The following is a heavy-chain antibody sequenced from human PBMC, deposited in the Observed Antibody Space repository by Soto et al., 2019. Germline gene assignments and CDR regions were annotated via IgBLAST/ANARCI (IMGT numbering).Heavy chain of an antibody. Sequence: QVLLQESGPGLVQPSGTLSLSCVVSGVSISSNYYWGWVRQPPGKGLEWLGDIPHIGSVNYNPSLKSRVTISMDKSQNQFSLKVNSVTAADTAVYYCARSFGWYAIDYWGQGTLVIVSS. CDR1: GVSISSNYY. CDR2: IPHIGSV. CDR3: ARSFGWYAIDY. D-gene: IGHD6-19*01. J-gene: IGHJ4*02. V-gene: IGHV4-4*02.